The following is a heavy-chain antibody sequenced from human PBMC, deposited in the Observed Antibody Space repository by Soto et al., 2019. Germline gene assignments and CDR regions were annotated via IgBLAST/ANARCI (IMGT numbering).Heavy chain of an antibody. CDR3: ARGWGYDSNDYYYAY. J-gene: IGHJ4*02. CDR2: IIPIFGTA. CDR1: GGTFSRHA. V-gene: IGHV1-69*01. D-gene: IGHD3-22*01. Sequence: QVQLVQSGAEVRKPGSSVKVSCKASGGTFSRHAISWVRQAPGQGLEWMGGIIPIFGTANHAQNLQGRVTIIADESTSTVDMELSSLRSEDTAMYYCARGWGYDSNDYYYAYWGQGTLVIVSS.